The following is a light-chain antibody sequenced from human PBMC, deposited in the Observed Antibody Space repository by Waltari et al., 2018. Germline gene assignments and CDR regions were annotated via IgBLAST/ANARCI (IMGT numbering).Light chain of an antibody. Sequence: EIVMTQSPATLSVSPGERATLSCRASQSVYSNLAWYQQKPGQAPRLLIYDASTRATVIPARFTGSGSGTEFTLTISSLQSEDSAVYSCQQYNRWPPITFGQGTRLEIK. J-gene: IGKJ5*01. CDR1: QSVYSN. CDR2: DAS. CDR3: QQYNRWPPIT. V-gene: IGKV3D-15*01.